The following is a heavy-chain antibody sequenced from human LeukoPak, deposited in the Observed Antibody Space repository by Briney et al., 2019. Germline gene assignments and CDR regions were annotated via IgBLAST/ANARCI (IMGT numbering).Heavy chain of an antibody. CDR1: GGSFSGYY. D-gene: IGHD2-15*01. CDR2: INHSGST. J-gene: IGHJ4*02. Sequence: SETLSLTCAVYGGSFSGYYWSWIRQPPGKGLEWIGEINHSGSTNYNPSLKSRVTISVDTSKNQFSLKLSSVTAADTAEYYCARKGGDAVVNDFDYWGQGTLVTVSS. CDR3: ARKGGDAVVNDFDY. V-gene: IGHV4-34*01.